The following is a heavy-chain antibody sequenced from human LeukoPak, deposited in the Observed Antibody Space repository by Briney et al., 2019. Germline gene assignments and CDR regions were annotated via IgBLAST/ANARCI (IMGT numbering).Heavy chain of an antibody. V-gene: IGHV3-48*01. CDR3: ASLRDGAIGY. CDR2: ISPTSSSI. CDR1: GFTFSLYS. J-gene: IGHJ4*02. D-gene: IGHD1-26*01. Sequence: PGGSLRLSCAASGFTFSLYSMNWVRQAPGKGLEWVSYISPTSSSIVYADSVKGRFTMSRDNAKNSLYLQINSLRAEDTAVYYCASLRDGAIGYWGQGTLVTVSS.